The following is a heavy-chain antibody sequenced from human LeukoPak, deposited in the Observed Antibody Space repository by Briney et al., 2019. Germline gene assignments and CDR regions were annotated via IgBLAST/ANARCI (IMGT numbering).Heavy chain of an antibody. CDR1: GASISRTTYY. D-gene: IGHD1-26*01. CDR3: ARDRGGNYGLSFDLFDY. Sequence: PSETLSLTCTVSGASISRTTYYWGWIRQPPGQGLEWIGTISNRGNTYYNPSLKSRVTISADTSKNQFSLKLNSVTAADTAVYYCARDRGGNYGLSFDLFDYWGQGTLVTVSS. J-gene: IGHJ4*02. V-gene: IGHV4-39*07. CDR2: ISNRGNT.